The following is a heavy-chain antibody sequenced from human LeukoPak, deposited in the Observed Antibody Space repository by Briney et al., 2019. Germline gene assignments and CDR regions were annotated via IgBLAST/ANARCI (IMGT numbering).Heavy chain of an antibody. CDR2: IYWNDDK. D-gene: IGHD6-13*01. CDR1: GFSLSTSGVG. V-gene: IGHV2-5*01. CDR3: AHTARIAAALLYYFDY. Sequence: ESGPTLVNPTQTLTLTCTFSGFSLSTSGVGGGWIRQPPGKALEWLALIYWNDDKRYSPSLKSRLTITKDTSKNQVVLTMTNMDPVDTATYYCAHTARIAAALLYYFDYWGQGTLVTVSS. J-gene: IGHJ4*02.